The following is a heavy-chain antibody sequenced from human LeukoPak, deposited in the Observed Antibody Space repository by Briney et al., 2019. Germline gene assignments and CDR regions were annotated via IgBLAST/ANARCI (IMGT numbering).Heavy chain of an antibody. D-gene: IGHD3-10*01. CDR1: GFTFNTYN. CDR3: AKDLFSGSGSYFDWFDP. V-gene: IGHV3-23*01. Sequence: GGSLRLSCAASGFTFNTYNMNWVRQAPGKGLEWVSAISGSGGSTYYADSVKGRFTISRDNSKNTLYLQMNSLRAEDTAVYYCAKDLFSGSGSYFDWFDPWGQGTLVTVSS. J-gene: IGHJ5*02. CDR2: ISGSGGST.